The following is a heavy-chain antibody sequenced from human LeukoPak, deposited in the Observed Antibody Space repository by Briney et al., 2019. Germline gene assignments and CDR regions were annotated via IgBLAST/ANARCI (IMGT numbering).Heavy chain of an antibody. CDR2: IIPIFGTA. Sequence: ASAKVSCKASGGTFSSYAISWVRQAPGQGLEWMGGIIPIFGTANYAQKFQGRVTITADESTSTAYMELSSLRSEDTAVSYCARDLPLRWGGQWGQGTLVTVSS. CDR1: GGTFSSYA. J-gene: IGHJ4*02. D-gene: IGHD4-23*01. V-gene: IGHV1-69*13. CDR3: ARDLPLRWGGQ.